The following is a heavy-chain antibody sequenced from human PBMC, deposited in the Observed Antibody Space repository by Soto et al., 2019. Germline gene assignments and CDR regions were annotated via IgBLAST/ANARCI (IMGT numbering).Heavy chain of an antibody. CDR3: ASSPHSSRAPPTLDY. CDR2: ISAYNGNT. D-gene: IGHD6-13*01. J-gene: IGHJ4*02. V-gene: IGHV1-18*01. Sequence: ASVKVSCKASGYTFTSYGISWVRQAPGQGLEWMGWISAYNGNTNYAQKLQGRVTMTTDTSTSTAYMELRSLRSDDTAVYYCASSPHSSRAPPTLDYWGQGTLVTVSS. CDR1: GYTFTSYG.